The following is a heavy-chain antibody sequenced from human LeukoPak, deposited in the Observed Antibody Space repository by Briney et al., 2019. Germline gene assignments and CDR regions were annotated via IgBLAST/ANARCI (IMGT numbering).Heavy chain of an antibody. CDR1: GFTFSSYW. D-gene: IGHD5-18*01. J-gene: IGHJ4*02. V-gene: IGHV3-7*01. Sequence: GGSLRLSCAASGFTFSSYWMSWVRQAPGKGLEWVANIKQDGSEKYYVDSVKGRFTISRDNAKNSLYLQMNSLRAEDTAVYYCARITNVDTAMVFDYWGQGTLVTVSS. CDR2: IKQDGSEK. CDR3: ARITNVDTAMVFDY.